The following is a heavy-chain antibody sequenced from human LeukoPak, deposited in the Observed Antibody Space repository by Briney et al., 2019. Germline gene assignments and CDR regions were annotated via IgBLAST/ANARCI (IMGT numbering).Heavy chain of an antibody. D-gene: IGHD3-10*01. J-gene: IGHJ6*02. CDR3: ARERAELLWFGGYYYYGMDV. V-gene: IGHV3-53*01. Sequence: GGSLRLSCAASGFTVSSNYMSWVRQAPGEGLGWVSVIYSGGSTYYADSVKGRFTISRDNSKNTLYLQMNSLRAEDTAVYYCARERAELLWFGGYYYYGMDVWGQGTTVTVSS. CDR1: GFTVSSNY. CDR2: IYSGGST.